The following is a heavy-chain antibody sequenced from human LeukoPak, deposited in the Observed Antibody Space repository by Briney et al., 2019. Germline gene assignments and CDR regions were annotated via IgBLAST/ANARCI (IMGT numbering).Heavy chain of an antibody. CDR3: ARDVAAAGPFDP. Sequence: ASVKVSCKASGYTFTRYGISWVRLAPGQGLEWMGWISAYNGNTNYAQKLQGRLTMTTDTSTSTAYMELRSLRSEDTAVYYCARDVAAAGPFDPWGQGTLVTVSS. J-gene: IGHJ5*02. CDR2: ISAYNGNT. V-gene: IGHV1-18*01. D-gene: IGHD6-13*01. CDR1: GYTFTRYG.